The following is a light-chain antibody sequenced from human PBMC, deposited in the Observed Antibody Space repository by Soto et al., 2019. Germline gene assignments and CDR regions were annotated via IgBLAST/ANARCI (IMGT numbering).Light chain of an antibody. J-gene: IGKJ5*01. CDR3: QQRSNWSPIT. Sequence: EIVLTQSPATLSLSPGERATLSCRASQSVSSYLAWYQQKPGQAPSLLIYDASNRATGIPARFSGSWSGTDYTLTISSLEPEDFAVYYCQQRSNWSPITFGQGTRLEIK. V-gene: IGKV3-11*01. CDR1: QSVSSY. CDR2: DAS.